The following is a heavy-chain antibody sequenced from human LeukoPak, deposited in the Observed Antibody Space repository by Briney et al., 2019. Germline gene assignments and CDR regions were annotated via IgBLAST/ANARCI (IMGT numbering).Heavy chain of an antibody. J-gene: IGHJ4*02. Sequence: GGSLRLSCAASGFTFSSYWMKWVRQAPGKGLEWVSYISSSSNTIYYADSVKGRFTISRDNAKNSLYLQMNSLRDEDTAVYYCARAYTYGVTYFDYWGQGTLVTVSS. CDR3: ARAYTYGVTYFDY. CDR1: GFTFSSYW. V-gene: IGHV3-48*02. D-gene: IGHD5-18*01. CDR2: ISSSSNTI.